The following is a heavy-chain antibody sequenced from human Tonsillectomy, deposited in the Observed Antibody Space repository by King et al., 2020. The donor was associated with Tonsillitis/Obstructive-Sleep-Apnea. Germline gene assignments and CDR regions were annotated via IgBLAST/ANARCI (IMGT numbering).Heavy chain of an antibody. J-gene: IGHJ2*01. V-gene: IGHV4-59*01. CDR3: ARGGYSYGGYFDL. Sequence: VQLQESGPGLVKPSETLSLTCTVSGGSISSYYWSWIRQPPGKGLEWIGYIYYSGSTNYNPSLKSRVTISVDTSKNQFSLKLSPVTAADTAVYYCARGGYSYGGYFDLWGRGTLVTVSS. CDR1: GGSISSYY. CDR2: IYYSGST. D-gene: IGHD5-18*01.